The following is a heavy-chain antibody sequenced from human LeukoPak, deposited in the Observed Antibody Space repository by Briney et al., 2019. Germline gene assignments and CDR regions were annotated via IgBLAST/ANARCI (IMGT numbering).Heavy chain of an antibody. V-gene: IGHV1-46*01. Sequence: ASVRVPCKASGYTFTNYYLHWVRQAPGHGLEWMAIINPSDGGTYYEQKLQGRVTVTRDTSTSTVYMELSNLRSEDTAVYYCARDTRTMTAVTRGQHYYYGLDVWGQGTTVTVSS. CDR3: ARDTRTMTAVTRGQHYYYGLDV. J-gene: IGHJ6*02. CDR2: INPSDGGT. CDR1: GYTFTNYY. D-gene: IGHD4-17*01.